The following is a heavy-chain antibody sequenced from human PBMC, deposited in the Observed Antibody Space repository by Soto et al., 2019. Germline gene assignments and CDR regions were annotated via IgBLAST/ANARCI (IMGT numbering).Heavy chain of an antibody. CDR2: LSSNSAYI. J-gene: IGHJ4*02. D-gene: IGHD5-12*01. CDR1: GFPFSTYT. CDR3: ASEGGRGNSAYDYLDF. V-gene: IGHV3-21*01. Sequence: EVQLVESGGGLVKPGGSLRLSCEGSGFPFSTYTINWVRQAPGKGLEWVSSLSSNSAYIYYAASVKGRFTISRDNAKNSLYLHMSGLRAEDTAIYYCASEGGRGNSAYDYLDFWGQGTRVTVSS.